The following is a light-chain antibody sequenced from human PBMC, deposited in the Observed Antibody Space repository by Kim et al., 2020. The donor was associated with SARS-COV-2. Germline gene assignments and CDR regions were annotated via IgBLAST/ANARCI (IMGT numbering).Light chain of an antibody. CDR3: QVWDSSSDHMV. CDR2: YDS. CDR1: NIGSKS. Sequence: PGKTARITCGGNNIGSKSVHWYQQKPGQAPVLVIYYDSDRPSGIPERFSGSNSGNTATLTISRVEAGDEADYYCQVWDSSSDHMVFGGGTQLTVL. J-gene: IGLJ2*01. V-gene: IGLV3-21*04.